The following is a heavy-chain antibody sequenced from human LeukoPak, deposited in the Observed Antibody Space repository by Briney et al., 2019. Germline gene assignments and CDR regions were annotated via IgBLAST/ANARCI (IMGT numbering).Heavy chain of an antibody. J-gene: IGHJ5*02. CDR2: ISHSGST. D-gene: IGHD6-25*01. CDR1: GGSISSYY. Sequence: PETLSLTCTVSGGSISSYYWSWIRQPPGKGLEWIGEISHSGSTNYNPSLKSRVTISVDTPKNQFSLKLTSVTAADTAVYYCARHDGGGSWGQGTLVTVSS. CDR3: ARHDGGGS. V-gene: IGHV4-34*01.